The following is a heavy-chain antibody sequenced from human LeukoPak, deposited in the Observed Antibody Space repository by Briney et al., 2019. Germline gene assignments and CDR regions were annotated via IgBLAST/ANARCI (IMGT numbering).Heavy chain of an antibody. CDR1: GYSFISYW. D-gene: IGHD2-2*01. CDR3: ARHRRPAASDALDI. V-gene: IGHV5-51*01. Sequence: GESLKISCKGSGYSFISYWIGWVRQMPGKGLEWMGIIYPDDSGTRYSPSFQGQVTISADKSISTVYLQWSSLKASDTAMYYCARHRRPAASDALDIWGQGTKVTVSS. J-gene: IGHJ3*02. CDR2: IYPDDSGT.